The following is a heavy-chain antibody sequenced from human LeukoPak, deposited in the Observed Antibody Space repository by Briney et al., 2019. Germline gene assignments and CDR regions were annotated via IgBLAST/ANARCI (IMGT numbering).Heavy chain of an antibody. J-gene: IGHJ5*02. D-gene: IGHD6-19*01. CDR1: GYTFTGYY. CDR2: INPNSGGT. V-gene: IGHV1-2*02. CDR3: ARDSGGWWGWFDP. Sequence: GASVKVSCKASGYTFTGYYMHWVRQAPGQGLEWMGWINPNSGGTNYAQKFQGRVTMTRDTSISTAYMELSRLRSDDTAVYYCARDSGGWWGWFDPWGQGTLVTVSS.